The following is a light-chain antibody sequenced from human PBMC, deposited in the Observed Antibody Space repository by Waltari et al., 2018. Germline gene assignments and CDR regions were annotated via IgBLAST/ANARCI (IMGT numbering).Light chain of an antibody. V-gene: IGKV4-1*01. CDR3: QQYYSPPWT. J-gene: IGKJ1*01. CDR1: QSVLYTSNNKNY. CDR2: WAS. Sequence: DIVMTQSPDSLAVSLGERATINCKSSQSVLYTSNNKNYLAWYQQKTGQPPKLLFYWASTRESGVADRVSGSGAGTDFTLTISGLQAEDVAVYYCQQYYSPPWTFGQGTQVEIK.